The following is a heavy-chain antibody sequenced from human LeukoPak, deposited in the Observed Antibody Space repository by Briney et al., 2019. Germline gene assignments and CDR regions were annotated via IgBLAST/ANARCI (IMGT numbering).Heavy chain of an antibody. CDR3: ATHPSPYGANPFNS. D-gene: IGHD4-23*01. Sequence: GGSLRLSCAASGFTFSSYAMSWVRQAPGKGLQWVSAIGGSGGSAHYADSVKGRFTISRDNSRSSLFLHMTNLRAEDTAIYYCATHPSPYGANPFNSWGQGALVTVAS. CDR2: IGGSGGSA. CDR1: GFTFSSYA. V-gene: IGHV3-23*01. J-gene: IGHJ4*02.